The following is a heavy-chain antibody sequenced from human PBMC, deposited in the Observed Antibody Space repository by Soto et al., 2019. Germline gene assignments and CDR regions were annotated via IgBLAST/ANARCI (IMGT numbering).Heavy chain of an antibody. CDR1: GFSFSRYG. CDR2: IWYDGTKQ. D-gene: IGHD2-21*02. V-gene: IGHV3-33*01. CDR3: ARDFCGGDCYSIDY. J-gene: IGHJ4*02. Sequence: XGSLRLSCAASGFSFSRYGMHGVRQAPGKGLEWVAVIWYDGTKQYYADSVKGRFTISRDNSKNTLYLQMNSLRAEDTAVYYCARDFCGGDCYSIDYWGQGTLVTVSS.